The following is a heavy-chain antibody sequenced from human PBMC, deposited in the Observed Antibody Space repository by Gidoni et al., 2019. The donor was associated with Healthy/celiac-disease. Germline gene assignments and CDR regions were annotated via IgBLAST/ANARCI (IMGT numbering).Heavy chain of an antibody. V-gene: IGHV4-61*07. CDR3: ARLTYSSSSTWGGYFDY. J-gene: IGHJ4*02. Sequence: SGSTNYNPSLKSRVTISVDTSKNQFSLKLSSVTAADTAVYYCARLTYSSSSTWGGYFDYWGQGTLVTVSS. D-gene: IGHD6-6*01. CDR2: SGST.